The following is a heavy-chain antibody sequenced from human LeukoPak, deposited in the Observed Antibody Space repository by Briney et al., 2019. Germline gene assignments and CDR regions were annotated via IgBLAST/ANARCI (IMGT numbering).Heavy chain of an antibody. D-gene: IGHD5-12*01. Sequence: SQTLSLTCAISGDSVSSNSAAWNWIRQPPSRGLEWLGRTYYRSKWYNDYAVSVKSRITINPDTSKNQFSLQLNSVTAEDTAVYYCARELVATITGDYYYYYMDVWGKGTTVTVSS. J-gene: IGHJ6*03. CDR1: GDSVSSNSAA. CDR3: ARELVATITGDYYYYYMDV. V-gene: IGHV6-1*01. CDR2: TYYRSKWYN.